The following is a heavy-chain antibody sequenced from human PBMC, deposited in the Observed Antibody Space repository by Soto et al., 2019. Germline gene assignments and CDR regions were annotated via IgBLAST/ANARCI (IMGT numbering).Heavy chain of an antibody. V-gene: IGHV4-59*01. CDR3: AREIAAVNYYYGMDV. J-gene: IGHJ6*02. CDR1: GGSISSYY. D-gene: IGHD6-13*01. CDR2: IYYSGST. Sequence: SLTCTVSGGSISSYYWSWIRQPPGKGLEWIGYIYYSGSTNYNPSLKSRVTISVDTSKNQFSLKLSSVTAADTAVYYCAREIAAVNYYYGMDVWGQGTTVTVSS.